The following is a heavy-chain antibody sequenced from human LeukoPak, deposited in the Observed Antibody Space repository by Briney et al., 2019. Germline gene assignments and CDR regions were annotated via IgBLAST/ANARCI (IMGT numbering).Heavy chain of an antibody. D-gene: IGHD4-17*01. CDR3: ATCTTRRQHYGAWFDP. J-gene: IGHJ5*02. CDR1: GYTFTVYY. CDR2: ITPTSGGT. V-gene: IGHV1-2*02. Sequence: PSVKVSCKASGYTFTVYYMHCVRHAPGQGLECMGWITPTSGGTNYTQKFQRRVTMPRDTSISTAHMALSRVRSDHPAVYYCATCTTRRQHYGAWFDPCGDGTLCTVSS.